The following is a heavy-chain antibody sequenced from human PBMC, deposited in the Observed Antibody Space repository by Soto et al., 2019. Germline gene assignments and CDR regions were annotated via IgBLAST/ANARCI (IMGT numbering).Heavy chain of an antibody. CDR3: ARQRTSVVTQAYFDV. CDR2: IYYSGST. V-gene: IGHV4-30-4*01. J-gene: IGHJ4*02. D-gene: IGHD2-21*02. CDR1: GGSISSGDYY. Sequence: SETLSLTCTVSGGSISSGDYYWSWIRQPPGKGLEWIGYIYYSGSTYYNPSLKSRVTISIDTSKDQFSLKLKSMTAADTALYFCARQRTSVVTQAYFDVWGPGSLVTVSS.